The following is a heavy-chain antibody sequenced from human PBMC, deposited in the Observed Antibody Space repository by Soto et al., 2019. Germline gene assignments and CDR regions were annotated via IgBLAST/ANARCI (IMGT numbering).Heavy chain of an antibody. CDR1: GDSISAYS. Sequence: QVQLQVSAPGLVKPSETLSLTCTVSGDSISAYSWSWVRQPPGKGLEWIGNIHYNGNTKYNPSLKSRVTMSVDTYKNQFSLKLISVTAADTAKYFCAREGNLGRWLQPLDFWGPGTLVTVSS. J-gene: IGHJ4*02. D-gene: IGHD5-12*01. CDR3: AREGNLGRWLQPLDF. V-gene: IGHV4-59*01. CDR2: IHYNGNT.